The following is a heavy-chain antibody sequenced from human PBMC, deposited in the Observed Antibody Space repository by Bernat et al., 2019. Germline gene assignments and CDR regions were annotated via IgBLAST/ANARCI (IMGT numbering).Heavy chain of an antibody. Sequence: QVQLVESGGGVVQPGRSLRLSCAASGFTFSSYGMHWVRQAPGKGLEWVAVISYDGSNKYYADSVKGRFTISRDNSKNTLYLQMNSLRAEDTAVYYCAKDGPYDSPRYWFDPWGQGTLVTVSS. D-gene: IGHD3-22*01. CDR2: ISYDGSNK. J-gene: IGHJ5*02. CDR1: GFTFSSYG. CDR3: AKDGPYDSPRYWFDP. V-gene: IGHV3-30*18.